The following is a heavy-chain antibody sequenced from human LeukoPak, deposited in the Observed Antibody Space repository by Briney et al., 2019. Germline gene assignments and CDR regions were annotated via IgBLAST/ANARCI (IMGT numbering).Heavy chain of an antibody. V-gene: IGHV3-33*06. CDR1: GFTFSSCN. CDR3: AKDSNDYGDYNYFDY. CDR2: IWYDGSNK. J-gene: IGHJ4*02. D-gene: IGHD4-17*01. Sequence: PGXSLTLSCVASGFTFSSCNMHWVRQAPGKGLEWVALIWYDGSNKYYTDSVKGRFTISRDNSKNTLYLQMNSLRAEDTALYYCAKDSNDYGDYNYFDYWGQGTLVTVSS.